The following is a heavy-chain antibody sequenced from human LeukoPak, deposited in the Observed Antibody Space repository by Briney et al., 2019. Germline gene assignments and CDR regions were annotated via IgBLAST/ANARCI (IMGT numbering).Heavy chain of an antibody. Sequence: ASVKVSCKASGGTFSSYAISWVRQAPGQGLEWMGRIIPILGIANYAQKFQGRVTITADKSTSTAYMELSSLRSEDTAVYYCARTDTAMVRGDAFDIWGQGTMVTVSS. J-gene: IGHJ3*02. CDR1: GGTFSSYA. CDR3: ARTDTAMVRGDAFDI. D-gene: IGHD5-18*01. CDR2: IIPILGIA. V-gene: IGHV1-69*04.